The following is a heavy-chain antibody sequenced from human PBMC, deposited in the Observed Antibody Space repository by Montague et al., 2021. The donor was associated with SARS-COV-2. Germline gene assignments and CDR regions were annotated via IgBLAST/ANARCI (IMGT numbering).Heavy chain of an antibody. CDR1: GDSVSTNNTT. D-gene: IGHD6-13*01. J-gene: IGHJ4*02. CDR2: TYFRSKWYN. V-gene: IGHV6-1*01. CDR3: GRVFAPAGTFDF. Sequence: CAISGDSVSTNNTTWNWARQSPSGDLEWLGRTYFRSKWYNDYAVSVKSRITINPDTSKSQFSLQLKSVTPKDTAIYFCGRVFAPAGTFDFWGQGTLVTVSS.